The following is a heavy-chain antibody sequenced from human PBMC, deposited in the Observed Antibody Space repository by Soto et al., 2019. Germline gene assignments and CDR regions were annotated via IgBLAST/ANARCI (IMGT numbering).Heavy chain of an antibody. J-gene: IGHJ5*02. V-gene: IGHV3-48*01. CDR3: ARHPERIAQIGWFDP. Sequence: PGGSLRLSCAASGFTFTTYSMNWVRQAPGKGLEWISYISSSGSTIYYADSVKGRFTISRDNAKNSVSLQMNSLRADDTAVYYCARHPERIAQIGWFDPWGQGTLVTVSS. CDR2: ISSSGSTI. CDR1: GFTFTTYS. D-gene: IGHD6-13*01.